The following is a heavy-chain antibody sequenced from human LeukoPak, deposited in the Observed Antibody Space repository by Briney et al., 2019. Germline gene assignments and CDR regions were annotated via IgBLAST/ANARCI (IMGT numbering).Heavy chain of an antibody. CDR1: GFTFSSYG. CDR3: ARAQGPFFRYGMDV. CDR2: IWYDGSNK. Sequence: GGSLRLSCAASGFTFSSYGVHWVRQAPGKGLEWVAVIWYDGSNKYYADSVKGRFTISRDNSKNTLYLQMNSLRAEDTAVYYCARAQGPFFRYGMDVWGQGTTVTVSS. J-gene: IGHJ6*02. V-gene: IGHV3-33*01. D-gene: IGHD2/OR15-2a*01.